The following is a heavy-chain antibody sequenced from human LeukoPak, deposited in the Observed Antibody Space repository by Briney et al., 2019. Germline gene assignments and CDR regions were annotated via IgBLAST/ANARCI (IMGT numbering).Heavy chain of an antibody. D-gene: IGHD3-22*01. CDR2: INPSGGST. CDR1: GYTFTSYY. CDR3: ARENSGYAFDI. V-gene: IGHV1-46*01. J-gene: IGHJ3*02. Sequence: GASVKVSCKASGYTFTSYYMHWVRQAPGQGLEWMGIINPSGGSTSYAQKFQGRVTVTRDTSTSTVYMELSSLRSEDTAVYYCARENSGYAFDIWGQGTMVTVSS.